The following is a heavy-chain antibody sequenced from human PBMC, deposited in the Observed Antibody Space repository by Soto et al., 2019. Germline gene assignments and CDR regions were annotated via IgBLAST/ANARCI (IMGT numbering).Heavy chain of an antibody. J-gene: IGHJ4*02. Sequence: TSETLSLTCTVSGASISSNTYYWAWIRRPPGKGLERIGSIYYDGSTYYNPSLKSRLTISVDTSKNQLSLELNSVTAEDTAAYYCAKATLRDNTGYVFDYWGQGTLVTVSS. CDR2: IYYDGST. V-gene: IGHV4-39*07. CDR1: GASISSNTYY. D-gene: IGHD3-22*01. CDR3: AKATLRDNTGYVFDY.